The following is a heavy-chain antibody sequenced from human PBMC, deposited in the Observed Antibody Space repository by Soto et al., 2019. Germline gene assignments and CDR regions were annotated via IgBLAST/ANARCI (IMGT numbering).Heavy chain of an antibody. CDR1: GGSFSGYY. D-gene: IGHD3-10*02. V-gene: IGHV4-34*01. J-gene: IGHJ4*02. Sequence: SETLSLTCAVYGGSFSGYYWSWIRQPPGKGLEWIGEINHSGSTNYNPSLKSRVTISVDTSKNQFSLKLSSVTAADTAVYYCARENGGDVHDYGGQGTLVTVSS. CDR3: ARENGGDVHDY. CDR2: INHSGST.